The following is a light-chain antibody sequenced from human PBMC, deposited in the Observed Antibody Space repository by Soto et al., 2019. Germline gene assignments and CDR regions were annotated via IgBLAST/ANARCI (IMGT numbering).Light chain of an antibody. V-gene: IGKV1-6*01. CDR2: AAS. CDR3: LQDYSYPRT. Sequence: AIQMTQSPSSLSASIGDRVTITCRASQGIRNELGWYQQKPGKAPILLIYAASSLQSGVPSSFSGSGSGTDFTLTISSLQPEDVATYYCLQDYSYPRTFGQGTKVEVK. CDR1: QGIRNE. J-gene: IGKJ1*01.